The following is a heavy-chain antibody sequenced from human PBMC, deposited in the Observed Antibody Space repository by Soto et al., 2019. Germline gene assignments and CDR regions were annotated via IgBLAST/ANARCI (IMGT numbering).Heavy chain of an antibody. J-gene: IGHJ5*02. Sequence: ASVKVSCKASGYTFTSYGISWVRQAPGQGLEWMGWISAYNGNTNYAQKLQGRVTMTTDTSTSTAYMELRSLRSDDTAVYYCARDLVVGAPWESWWFAPWGQGTLVTVSS. D-gene: IGHD2-15*01. CDR1: GYTFTSYG. V-gene: IGHV1-18*01. CDR3: ARDLVVGAPWESWWFAP. CDR2: ISAYNGNT.